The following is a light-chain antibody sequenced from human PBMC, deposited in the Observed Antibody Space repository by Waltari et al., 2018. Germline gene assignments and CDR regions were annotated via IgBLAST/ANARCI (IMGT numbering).Light chain of an antibody. CDR3: QQYRNLWT. CDR2: KAS. Sequence: DIQMTQSPSTLSASVGDRVTITCRASQRLSNWLAWYQQKPGKAPKVLIYKASTLESGVPSRVSGSGSGTEFTLTISSLQPDDFATYYCQQYRNLWTFGQGTKVEIK. CDR1: QRLSNW. J-gene: IGKJ1*01. V-gene: IGKV1-5*03.